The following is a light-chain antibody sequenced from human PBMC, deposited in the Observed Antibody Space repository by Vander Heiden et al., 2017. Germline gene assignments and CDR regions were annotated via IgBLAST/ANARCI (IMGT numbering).Light chain of an antibody. CDR2: DAS. CDR3: QQYDNLLIT. J-gene: IGKJ5*01. CDR1: QDSSNY. V-gene: IGKV1-33*01. Sequence: IQLTQSPSSLSASVGDSLTITCQASQDSSNYLNWYQQKPGKAPKLLIYDASNLETGVPSRFSGSGSGTDFTFTISSLQPEDIATYYCQQYDNLLITFGQGTRLEIK.